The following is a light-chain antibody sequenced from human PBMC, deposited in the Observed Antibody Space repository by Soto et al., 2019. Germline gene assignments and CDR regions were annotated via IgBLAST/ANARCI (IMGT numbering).Light chain of an antibody. CDR1: SGHSSYA. Sequence: QSVLTQSPSASASLGASVKLTCTLSSGHSSYAIAWHQQQPEKGPRYLMKLNSDGSHSKGDGIPDRFSGSSSGAERYLTISSLQSEDETDYYCQTWGTGIQVFGGGTTHTVL. V-gene: IGLV4-69*01. CDR3: QTWGTGIQV. CDR2: LNSDGSH. J-gene: IGLJ2*01.